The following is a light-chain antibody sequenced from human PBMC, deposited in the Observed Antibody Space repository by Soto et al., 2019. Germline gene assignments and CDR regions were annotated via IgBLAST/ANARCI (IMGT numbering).Light chain of an antibody. CDR2: GAS. Sequence: EIVLTQSPGTLSLSPGERATLSCMTSQSVSSSYIAWYQQRPGQAPRLLIYGASKRATDIPDTFSGSGSGTDFTLTSSRLEPEDLAVYYCQHYGSSPPLAFGGGTNVEIK. V-gene: IGKV3-20*01. J-gene: IGKJ4*01. CDR1: QSVSSSY. CDR3: QHYGSSPPLA.